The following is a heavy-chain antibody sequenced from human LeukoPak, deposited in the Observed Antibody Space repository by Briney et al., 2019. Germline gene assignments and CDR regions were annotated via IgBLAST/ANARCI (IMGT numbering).Heavy chain of an antibody. J-gene: IGHJ4*01. CDR1: GFSFSDSY. CDR2: ISPSSHDI. D-gene: IGHD2-8*01. Sequence: GGSLRLSCVVSGFSFSDSYMTWLRQTPGKGLESLAYISPSSHDIYYADSVKGRFTISRDNARTSLYLQMNSLGPDDTALYYCSTDPRLLTYWGHGILVTVSS. CDR3: STDPRLLTY. V-gene: IGHV3-11*01.